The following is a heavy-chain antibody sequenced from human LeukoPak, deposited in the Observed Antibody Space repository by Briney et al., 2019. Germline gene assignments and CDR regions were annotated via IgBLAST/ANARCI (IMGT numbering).Heavy chain of an antibody. CDR3: AKGVVVVAALINAFDI. J-gene: IGHJ3*02. D-gene: IGHD2-15*01. Sequence: QTGGSLRLSCAASGFPFSSFAMSGVGQAPGRGLGWASAISGSGGSTYYADSVKGRFTISRDNSKNTLYLQMNSLRAEDTAVYYCAKGVVVVAALINAFDIWGQGTMVTVSS. V-gene: IGHV3-23*01. CDR2: ISGSGGST. CDR1: GFPFSSFA.